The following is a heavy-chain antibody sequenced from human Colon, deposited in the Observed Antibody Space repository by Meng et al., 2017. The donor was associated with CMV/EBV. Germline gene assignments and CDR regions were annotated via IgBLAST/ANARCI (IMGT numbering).Heavy chain of an antibody. Sequence: SVKVSCKTSGTPFNSHTITWLRQAPGHGLEWVGRIIPMLGQANYAQKFQGRVTITVDRSTSTAYMELSSLRSDDTAIYYCARRRRDSFNYYFDYWGQGTLVAVSS. CDR1: GTPFNSHT. CDR2: IIPMLGQA. V-gene: IGHV1-69*02. J-gene: IGHJ4*02. CDR3: ARRRRDSFNYYFDY. D-gene: IGHD5-24*01.